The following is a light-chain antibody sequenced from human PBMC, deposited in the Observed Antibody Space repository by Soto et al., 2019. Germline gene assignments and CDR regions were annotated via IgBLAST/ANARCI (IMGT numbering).Light chain of an antibody. V-gene: IGKV1-39*01. CDR1: QSISSY. J-gene: IGKJ2*01. CDR2: AAS. Sequence: DIQMAQSPSSLSASVGDRVTITCRASQSISSYLNWYQQRPGRAPKLLIYAASTLQTGVPSRFSGSGSGTDFTLTINSLQPADFATYYCQHSYSTPYTFGQGTKLEIK. CDR3: QHSYSTPYT.